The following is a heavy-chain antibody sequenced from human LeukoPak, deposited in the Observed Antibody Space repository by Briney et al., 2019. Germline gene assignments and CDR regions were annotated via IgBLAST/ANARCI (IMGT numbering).Heavy chain of an antibody. J-gene: IGHJ4*02. CDR2: ISSSGSTI. Sequence: GGSLRLSCAASGFTFSSYAMSWVRQAPGKGLEWVSYISSSGSTIYYADSVKGRFTISRDNAKNSLYLQMNSLRAEDTAVYYCARVRDSSGLYSYYFDYWGQGTLVTVSS. V-gene: IGHV3-48*03. CDR3: ARVRDSSGLYSYYFDY. D-gene: IGHD3-22*01. CDR1: GFTFSSYA.